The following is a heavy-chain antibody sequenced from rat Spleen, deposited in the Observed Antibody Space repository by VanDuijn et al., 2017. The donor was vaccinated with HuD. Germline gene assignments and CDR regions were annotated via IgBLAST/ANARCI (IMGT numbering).Heavy chain of an antibody. CDR1: GFTFSDYY. V-gene: IGHV5-20*01. CDR3: TTDQDFYSGA. D-gene: IGHD1-1*01. CDR2: ISSDGRRN. J-gene: IGHJ2*01. Sequence: EVQLAESDGGLVQPGRSLKLSCAASGFTFSDYYMAWVRQAPTKGLEWVATISSDGRRNYYRDSVKGRFTISRDNAKSSLYLQMDSLRSEDTATYYCTTDQDFYSGAWGQGVMVTVSS.